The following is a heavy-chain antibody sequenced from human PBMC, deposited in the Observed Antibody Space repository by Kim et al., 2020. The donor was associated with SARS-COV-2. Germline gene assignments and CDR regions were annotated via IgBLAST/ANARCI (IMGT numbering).Heavy chain of an antibody. CDR3: VRVRKAAVTTFFDY. D-gene: IGHD4-17*01. CDR2: SRNKAKSYTT. V-gene: IGHV3-72*01. Sequence: GGSLRLSCAASGFTFSDHYMDWVRQAPGKGLEWVGRSRNKAKSYTTTYAASVKGRFTLSRDDSKNSVYLQMNSLKADDTAMYYFVRVRKAAVTTFFDYWG. CDR1: GFTFSDHY. J-gene: IGHJ4*01.